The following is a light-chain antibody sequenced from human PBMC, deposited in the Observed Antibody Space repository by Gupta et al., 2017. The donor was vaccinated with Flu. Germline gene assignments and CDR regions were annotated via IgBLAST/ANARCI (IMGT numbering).Light chain of an antibody. J-gene: IGKJ2*01. CDR3: QQYKYWPLST. Sequence: STRDTGIPARFSGSGFGTNFTLTISSRQSEDFAFYYCQQYKYWPLSTFGQGTKVEIK. CDR2: S. V-gene: IGKV3-15*01.